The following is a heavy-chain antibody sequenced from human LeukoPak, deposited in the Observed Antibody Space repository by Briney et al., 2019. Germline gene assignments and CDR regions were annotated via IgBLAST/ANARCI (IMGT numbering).Heavy chain of an antibody. CDR3: TTKRGYSYGYAD. D-gene: IGHD5-18*01. CDR2: IRYDESTK. Sequence: PGGSLRLSCVVSGFIFSNYGMHWVRQAPGKGLEWVAVIRYDESTKYYVNSVKGRFTISRDNSKNTLYLQMNSLRAEDTAVYYCTTKRGYSYGYADWGQGTLVTVSS. J-gene: IGHJ4*02. CDR1: GFIFSNYG. V-gene: IGHV3-30*02.